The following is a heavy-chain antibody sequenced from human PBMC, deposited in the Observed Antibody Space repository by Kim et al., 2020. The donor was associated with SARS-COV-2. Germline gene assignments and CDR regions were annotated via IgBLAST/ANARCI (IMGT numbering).Heavy chain of an antibody. CDR3: ARGGSAGWAIAEYFQH. V-gene: IGHV3-30*01. D-gene: IGHD1-26*01. J-gene: IGHJ1*01. Sequence: SVKGRFTISRDNSKNTLYLQMNSLRAEDTAVYYCARGGSAGWAIAEYFQHWGQGTLVTVSS.